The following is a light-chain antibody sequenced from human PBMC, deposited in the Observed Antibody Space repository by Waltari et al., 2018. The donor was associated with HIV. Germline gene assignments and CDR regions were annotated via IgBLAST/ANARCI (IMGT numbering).Light chain of an antibody. V-gene: IGLV2-11*01. CDR3: CSYAGSYDFDVV. CDR2: DVT. Sequence: QSALTQPRSVSGSLGQSVTISCTVISSDVGGYNYVSWYQQHPGTAPKLLLLDVTKRPSGGPDRCSGSKSGDAASLTISGLQSEDEADYYCCSYAGSYDFDVVFGGGTNLTVL. J-gene: IGLJ2*01. CDR1: SSDVGGYNY.